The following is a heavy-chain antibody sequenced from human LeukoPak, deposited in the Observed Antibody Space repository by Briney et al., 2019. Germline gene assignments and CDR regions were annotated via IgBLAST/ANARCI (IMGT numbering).Heavy chain of an antibody. V-gene: IGHV3-30*18. CDR1: GFTFSSYA. D-gene: IGHD5-24*01. CDR3: AKDGDGGDANNYRLDY. CDR2: ISYDGSNK. J-gene: IGHJ4*02. Sequence: PGGSLRLSSAASGFTFSSYAMHWVRQAPGKGLEWVALISYDGSNKYSADSEEGRFTISRDNSKNTMYLKMNSLRAEDTAVYFCAKDGDGGDANNYRLDYWGQGSLVTVSS.